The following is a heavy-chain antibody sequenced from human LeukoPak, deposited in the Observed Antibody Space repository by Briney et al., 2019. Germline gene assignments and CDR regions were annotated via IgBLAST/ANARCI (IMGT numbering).Heavy chain of an antibody. J-gene: IGHJ6*03. CDR1: GFTFSSYG. Sequence: GGSLRLSCAASGFTFSSYGVHWVRQAPGKGLEWVAFIRYDGSDKYYADSVKGRFTISRDNSKNTLYLQMNSLRAEDTAVYYCARGGGYSYGLIDYYYYYYMDVWGKGTTVTVSS. V-gene: IGHV3-30*02. D-gene: IGHD5-18*01. CDR3: ARGGGYSYGLIDYYYYYYMDV. CDR2: IRYDGSDK.